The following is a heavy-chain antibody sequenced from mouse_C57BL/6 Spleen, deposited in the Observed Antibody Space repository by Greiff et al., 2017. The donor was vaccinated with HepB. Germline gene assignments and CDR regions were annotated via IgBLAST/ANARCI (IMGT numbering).Heavy chain of an antibody. CDR3: AKASYSNYFDY. CDR2: ISYSGST. D-gene: IGHD2-5*01. CDR1: GYSITSGYD. J-gene: IGHJ2*01. V-gene: IGHV3-1*01. Sequence: EVKLVESGPGMVKPSQSLSLTCTVSGYSITSGYDWHWIRHFPGNKLEWMGYISYSGSTNYNPSLKSRISITHDTSKNHFFLKLNSVTTEDTATYYCAKASYSNYFDYWGQGTTLTVSS.